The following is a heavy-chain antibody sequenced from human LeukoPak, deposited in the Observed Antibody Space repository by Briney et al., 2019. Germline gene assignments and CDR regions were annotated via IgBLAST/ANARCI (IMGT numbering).Heavy chain of an antibody. Sequence: GGSLRLSCATSGFTFSAYAINWVRQAPGKRLEWVSSINSAGVSIYYADSVKGRFTISRDNAQNSLFLQLTSLRAEDTAVYYCARGRQAGGPYYSDYWGQGTLVTVSS. D-gene: IGHD6-25*01. J-gene: IGHJ4*02. V-gene: IGHV3-21*01. CDR1: GFTFSAYA. CDR3: ARGRQAGGPYYSDY. CDR2: INSAGVSI.